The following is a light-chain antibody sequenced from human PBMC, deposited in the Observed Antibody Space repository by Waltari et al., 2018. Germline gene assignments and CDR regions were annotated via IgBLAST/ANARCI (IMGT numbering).Light chain of an antibody. Sequence: DVVLTQSPLSLSVTLGQSASVSCRSSQSLAFSDGKTYLNWFHQRPGQSPRRLIYKVSNREAGVPDRISGSGSGTDFALKISRVEAEDVGVYYCMEGAQWYTFGQGTTVEIK. CDR1: QSLAFSDGKTY. CDR2: KVS. V-gene: IGKV2-30*01. J-gene: IGKJ2*01. CDR3: MEGAQWYT.